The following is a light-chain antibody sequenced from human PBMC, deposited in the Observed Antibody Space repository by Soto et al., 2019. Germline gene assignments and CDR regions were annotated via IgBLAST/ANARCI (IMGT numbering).Light chain of an antibody. Sequence: SYELTQTPSVSVAPGQTARITCGGDNIGANSVHWYQQKPGQAPILVVYDDSDRPSGIPERFSGSNSGNTAALTTTRVEGGDEADYYCQVWHSSRGVFGGGTKLTVL. CDR1: NIGANS. J-gene: IGLJ2*01. V-gene: IGLV3-21*02. CDR3: QVWHSSRGV. CDR2: DDS.